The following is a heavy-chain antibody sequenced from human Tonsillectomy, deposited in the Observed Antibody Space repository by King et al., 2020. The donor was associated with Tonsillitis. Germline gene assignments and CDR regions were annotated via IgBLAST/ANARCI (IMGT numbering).Heavy chain of an antibody. CDR3: TRPGGSGTRWAFDI. V-gene: IGHV3-73*01. CDR2: IRSQAKSYAT. D-gene: IGHD3-10*01. Sequence: VQLVESGGGLVQPGGSLKLSCASSGFTFSGSAMHWVRQASGKGREGVGRIRSQAKSYATAYVASVKGRFTISRDDSKNTAYQQMNSLKTEDTAVYYCTRPGGSGTRWAFDIWGQGTMVTDSS. CDR1: GFTFSGSA. J-gene: IGHJ3*02.